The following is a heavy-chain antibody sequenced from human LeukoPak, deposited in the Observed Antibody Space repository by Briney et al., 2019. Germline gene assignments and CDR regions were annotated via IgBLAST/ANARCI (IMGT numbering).Heavy chain of an antibody. J-gene: IGHJ4*02. CDR3: AKAKYSNSWDYFDF. D-gene: IGHD6-6*01. Sequence: GGSLRLSCAASGFTFSSYWMNWARQAPGKGLEWVASINHNGNVNYYVDSVKGRFTISRDNSKNTLYLYMISLRAEDTAVYYCAKAKYSNSWDYFDFWGQGSLVTVSS. CDR1: GFTFSSYW. CDR2: INHNGNVN. V-gene: IGHV3-7*03.